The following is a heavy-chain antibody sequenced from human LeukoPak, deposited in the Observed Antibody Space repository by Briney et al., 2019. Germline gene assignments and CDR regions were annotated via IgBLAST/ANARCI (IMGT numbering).Heavy chain of an antibody. J-gene: IGHJ3*02. D-gene: IGHD3-9*01. CDR1: GFTFSDHY. CDR3: ARRYYDILTGASDAFDI. V-gene: IGHV3-72*01. CDR2: TRNKANSYTT. Sequence: GGSLRLSCAASGFTFSDHYMDWVRQAPGKGLEWVGRTRNKANSYTTEYAASVKGRFTISRDDSKNSLYLQMNSLKTEDTAVYYCARRYYDILTGASDAFDIWGQGTMVTVS.